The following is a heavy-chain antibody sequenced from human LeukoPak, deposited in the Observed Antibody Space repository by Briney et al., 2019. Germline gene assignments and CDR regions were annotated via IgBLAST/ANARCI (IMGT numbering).Heavy chain of an antibody. D-gene: IGHD2-21*02. J-gene: IGHJ5*02. CDR1: GVSVTRGAYY. CDR3: AREIEGYSDFYSFGRPDNYWFDP. Sequence: SETLSLTCAVSGVSVTRGAYYWTWIRQPPGKGLEWIGHVYYNGNTDYNPSLKSRVAMSVDKSNNQFSLKLSFVTAADTAVYFCAREIEGYSDFYSFGRPDNYWFDPWGQGTLITVSS. CDR2: VYYNGNT. V-gene: IGHV4-30-2*01.